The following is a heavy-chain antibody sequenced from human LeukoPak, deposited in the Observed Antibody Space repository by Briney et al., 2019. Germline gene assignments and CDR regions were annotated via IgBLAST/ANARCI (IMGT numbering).Heavy chain of an antibody. CDR1: GYTFSSYS. Sequence: GGSLRLSRVASGYTFSSYSINWVRQAPGKGLEWVSSISVRSNYIYYADSVRGRFSISRDDARDSLYLQMNSLRAEDTAVYYCVRLRRNSDTSGFYYYYDFWGQGTLVTVSP. J-gene: IGHJ4*02. CDR3: VRLRRNSDTSGFYYYYDF. D-gene: IGHD3-22*01. CDR2: ISVRSNYI. V-gene: IGHV3-21*01.